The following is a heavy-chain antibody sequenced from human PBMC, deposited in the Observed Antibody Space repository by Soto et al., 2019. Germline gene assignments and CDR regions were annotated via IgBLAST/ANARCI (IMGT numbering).Heavy chain of an antibody. D-gene: IGHD6-13*01. CDR2: IDPSDSYT. CDR3: ARRIAAPRGYGMDV. J-gene: IGHJ6*02. Sequence: PGESLKISCRGSGYTFTDYWIVWVRQMPGKGLEWMGRIDPSDSYTNYSPSFQGHVTISADKSISTAYLQWSSLKASDTAMYYCARRIAAPRGYGMDVWGQGTTVTVSS. CDR1: GYTFTDYW. V-gene: IGHV5-10-1*01.